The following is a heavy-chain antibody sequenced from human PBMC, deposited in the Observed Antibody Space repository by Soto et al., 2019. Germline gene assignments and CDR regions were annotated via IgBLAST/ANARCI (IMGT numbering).Heavy chain of an antibody. Sequence: EVQLLESGGGLVQPGGSLRLSCAASGLTFSNYAMNWVRQAPGKGLEWVSVTSASGGVTYYADSVKGRFTASRDNSKNTLYLQLNNLTAVDTAVYYCARSPPVTSYSSYYIDVWGKGTTVTVSS. J-gene: IGHJ6*03. D-gene: IGHD4-17*01. CDR1: GLTFSNYA. CDR2: TSASGGVT. CDR3: ARSPPVTSYSSYYIDV. V-gene: IGHV3-23*01.